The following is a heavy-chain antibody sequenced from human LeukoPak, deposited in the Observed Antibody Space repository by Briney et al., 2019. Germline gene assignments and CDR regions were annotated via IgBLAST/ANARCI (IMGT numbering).Heavy chain of an antibody. CDR3: AKIGSSSAADDY. Sequence: GGSLRLSCAASGFTFSSYGMHWVRQAPGKGLEWVAVISYDGSNKYYADSVKGRFTISRDNSKNTLYLQMNSLRAEDTAVYYCAKIGSSSAADDYWGQGTLVTVSS. CDR1: GFTFSSYG. D-gene: IGHD6-6*01. V-gene: IGHV3-30*18. J-gene: IGHJ4*02. CDR2: ISYDGSNK.